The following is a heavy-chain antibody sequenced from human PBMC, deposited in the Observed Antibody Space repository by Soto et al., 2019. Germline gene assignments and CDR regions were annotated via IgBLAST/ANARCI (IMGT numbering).Heavy chain of an antibody. CDR3: ARDTDSYYDILTGYYPLDYYYYGMDV. CDR2: ISAYNGNT. J-gene: IGHJ6*02. D-gene: IGHD3-9*01. V-gene: IGHV1-18*04. CDR1: GYTFTSYG. Sequence: ASVKVSCKASGYTFTSYGISWVRQAPGQGLEWMGWISAYNGNTNYAQKLQGRVTMTTDTSTSTAYMELRSLRSDDTAVYYCARDTDSYYDILTGYYPLDYYYYGMDVWGQGTTVTVS.